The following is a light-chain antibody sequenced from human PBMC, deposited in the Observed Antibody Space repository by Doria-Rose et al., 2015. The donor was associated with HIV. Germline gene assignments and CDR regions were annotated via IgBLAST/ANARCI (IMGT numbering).Light chain of an antibody. CDR3: QQSYNTPRS. J-gene: IGKJ2*04. CDR2: AAS. CDR1: QGISSW. Sequence: TQSPSSVSASVGDRVTITCRASQGISSWLAWYQQKPGEAPKLLIYAASSLQSGVPSRFSGGGSGTDFTLTISSLQPEDFATYYCQQSYNTPRSFGQGTKLEIK. V-gene: IGKV1D-12*01.